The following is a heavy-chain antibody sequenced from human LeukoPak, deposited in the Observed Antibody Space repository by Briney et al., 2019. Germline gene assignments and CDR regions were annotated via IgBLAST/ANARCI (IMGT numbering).Heavy chain of an antibody. CDR1: GYTFTGYY. CDR2: INPNSGGT. J-gene: IGHJ3*02. Sequence: ASVKVSCKASGYTFTGYYMHWVRQATGQRLEWMGRINPNSGGTNYAQKFQGRVTMTRDTSISTAYMELSRLSSDDTAVYSCARGGDYDAFDIWGQGTMVTVSS. CDR3: ARGGDYDAFDI. D-gene: IGHD4-17*01. V-gene: IGHV1-2*06.